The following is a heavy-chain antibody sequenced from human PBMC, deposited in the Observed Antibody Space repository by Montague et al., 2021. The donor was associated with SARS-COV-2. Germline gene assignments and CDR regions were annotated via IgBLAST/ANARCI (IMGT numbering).Heavy chain of an antibody. V-gene: IGHV4-59*01. D-gene: IGHD3-22*01. Sequence: SETLSLTCTVSGGSISSYYWSWIRQPPGRGLEWIGYIYYSGSTDYSPSLKSRVTISLDTSKNQFSLKVTSVTAADTAVYYCARGGGYYNYGLDVWGPGTTGTVSS. CDR3: ARGGGYYNYGLDV. J-gene: IGHJ6*02. CDR1: GGSISSYY. CDR2: IYYSGST.